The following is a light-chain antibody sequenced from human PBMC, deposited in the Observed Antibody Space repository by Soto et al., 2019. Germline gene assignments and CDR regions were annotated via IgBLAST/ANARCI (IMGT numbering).Light chain of an antibody. CDR1: QGIDSS. CDR2: AAS. V-gene: IGKV1-9*01. J-gene: IGKJ5*01. Sequence: SASVGDIVTITCRASQGIDSSFAWYQQKPGKAPKLLIYAASSLQSGVPSRFSGSGSGTDFTLTISSLQPADFETDYCQQLHDYTITFGRGTRLEIK. CDR3: QQLHDYTIT.